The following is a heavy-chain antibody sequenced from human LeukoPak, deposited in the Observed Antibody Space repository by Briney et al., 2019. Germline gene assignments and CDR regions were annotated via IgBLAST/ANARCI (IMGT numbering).Heavy chain of an antibody. Sequence: GGSLRLSCAASGFTFDDYAMHWVRQAPGKGLEWVSLISWDGGSTYYADSVKGRFTISRDNSKNSLYLQMNSLRAEDTALYYCAREGLYGDYGGLIDYWGQGTLVTVSS. V-gene: IGHV3-43D*03. J-gene: IGHJ4*02. CDR3: AREGLYGDYGGLIDY. CDR1: GFTFDDYA. CDR2: ISWDGGST. D-gene: IGHD4-17*01.